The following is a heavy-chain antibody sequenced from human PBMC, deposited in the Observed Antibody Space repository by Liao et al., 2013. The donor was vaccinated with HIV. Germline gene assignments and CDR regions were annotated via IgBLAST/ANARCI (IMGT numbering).Heavy chain of an antibody. D-gene: IGHD6-25*01. V-gene: IGHV4-61*02. CDR2: VYSSGST. CDR3: ARDIGAGFFDL. J-gene: IGHJ2*01. CDR1: GASLSSGSYY. Sequence: QVQLQESGPGLVKPSQTLSLTCTVSGASLSSGSYYWSWIRQPAGKGLECIGRVYSSGSTNYNPSLKSRVTISLDASKNQFSLRLSSVTASDTALYFCARDIGAGFFDLWGRGALVTVSS.